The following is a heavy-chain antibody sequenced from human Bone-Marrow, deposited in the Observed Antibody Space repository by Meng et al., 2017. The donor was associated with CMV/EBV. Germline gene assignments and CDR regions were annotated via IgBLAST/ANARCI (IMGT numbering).Heavy chain of an antibody. CDR3: ARGRWSDTAMVYGMDV. CDR1: GYTFTSYD. V-gene: IGHV1-8*01. D-gene: IGHD5-18*01. Sequence: ASVKVSCKASGYTFTSYDINWVRQATGQGLEWMGWMNPNSGNTGYAQKFQGRVTMTRNTSISTAYMELSSLRSEDTAVYYCARGRWSDTAMVYGMDVWGQGTTVTVSS. CDR2: MNPNSGNT. J-gene: IGHJ6*01.